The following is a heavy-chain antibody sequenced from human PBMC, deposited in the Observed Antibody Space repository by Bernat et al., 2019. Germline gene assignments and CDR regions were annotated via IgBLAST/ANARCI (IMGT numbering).Heavy chain of an antibody. D-gene: IGHD1-26*01. J-gene: IGHJ4*02. V-gene: IGHV3-23*01. CDR1: GFTFSNYA. CDR2: TGGSDGKT. CDR3: SRPGGSYVFRGFDS. Sequence: EVQLLESGGGLVQPGGSLRLSCAASGFTFSNYAMSWVRQAPGKGLEWVSATGGSDGKTYYADSVKGRFTISRDNSKNILYLQMNSLRAEDTAVYSCSRPGGSYVFRGFDSWGQGTLVTVSS.